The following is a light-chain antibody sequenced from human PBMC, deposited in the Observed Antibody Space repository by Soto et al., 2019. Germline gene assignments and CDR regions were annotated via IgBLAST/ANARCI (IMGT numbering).Light chain of an antibody. V-gene: IGKV3-11*01. J-gene: IGKJ5*01. CDR1: QSVSSY. CDR3: QQRSNWPLIT. Sequence: EIVLTQSPATLSLSPGARATLSCRASQSVSSYLAWYQQRPGQASRLLIYETSNRATGIPARFSGSGSGTDYTLTISRLEPEDCPVYYCQQRSNWPLITFGQGTRLEIK. CDR2: ETS.